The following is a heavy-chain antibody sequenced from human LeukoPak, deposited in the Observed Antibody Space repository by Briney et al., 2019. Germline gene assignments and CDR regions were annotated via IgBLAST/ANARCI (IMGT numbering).Heavy chain of an antibody. CDR2: IYYSGST. CDR1: GGSISSSGYY. CDR3: ARRGGTSGYYYFDY. Sequence: PETLSLTCTVSGGSISSSGYYWGWIRQPPGKGLEWIGSIYYSGSTYYNPSLKSRVTISVDTSKNQFSLKLSSVTAADTAVYYCARRGGTSGYYYFDYWGQGTLVTVSS. J-gene: IGHJ4*02. V-gene: IGHV4-39*01. D-gene: IGHD3-22*01.